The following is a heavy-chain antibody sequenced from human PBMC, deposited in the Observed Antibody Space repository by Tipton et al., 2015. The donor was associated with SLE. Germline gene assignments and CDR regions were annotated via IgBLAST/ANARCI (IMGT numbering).Heavy chain of an antibody. CDR2: ISAYNGNT. V-gene: IGHV1-18*01. D-gene: IGHD3-22*01. J-gene: IGHJ3*02. CDR1: GFTFISYG. CDR3: ARVDMYYYDSSGSPGSAFDI. Sequence: QSGPEVKKPGASVKVSCKASGFTFISYGISWVRQAPGQGLQWMGWISAYNGNTNYAQKLQGRVTMTTDTSTSTTYMKLRSLRSDDTAVYYCARVDMYYYDSSGSPGSAFDIWGPGTMVTVSS.